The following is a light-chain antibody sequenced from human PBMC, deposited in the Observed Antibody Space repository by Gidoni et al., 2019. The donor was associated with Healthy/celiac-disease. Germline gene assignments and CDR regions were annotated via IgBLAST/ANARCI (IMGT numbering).Light chain of an antibody. CDR3: ISYTSSITLEV. J-gene: IGLJ2*01. Sequence: QYAMTQPASVSGSHGQAIPIACTGTSSAVVGYTYVSWYQPHHVTAPKLMLYDDGNRPSGVSLRFSGATSCNTASLTISWLQAEDEAEYYCISYTSSITLEVFGGWTKLTVL. V-gene: IGLV2-14*03. CDR2: DDG. CDR1: SSAVVGYTY.